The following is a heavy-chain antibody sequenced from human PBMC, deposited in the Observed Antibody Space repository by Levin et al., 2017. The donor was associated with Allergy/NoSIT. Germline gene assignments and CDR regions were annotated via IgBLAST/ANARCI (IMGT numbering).Heavy chain of an antibody. CDR3: ATYYYGSKGWFDP. CDR1: GYTFTGYY. Sequence: ASVKVSCKASGYTFTGYYMHWVRQAPGQGLEWMGRINPNSGGTNYAQKVQGRVTMTRDTSISTAYMELSRLRSYDTAVYYCATYYYGSKGWFDPWGQGTLVTVSS. J-gene: IGHJ5*02. CDR2: INPNSGGT. D-gene: IGHD3-10*01. V-gene: IGHV1-2*06.